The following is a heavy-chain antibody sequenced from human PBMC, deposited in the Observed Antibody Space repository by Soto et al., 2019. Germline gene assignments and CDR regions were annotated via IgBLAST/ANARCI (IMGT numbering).Heavy chain of an antibody. Sequence: GGSLRLSCVGSGFTFSTYSINWVRQAPGKGLKWVSSISSRSDIYYADSVKGRFTISRDNAKNSVSLQMNSLRAEDTAVYYCGIPYTARPRADGRDVLAQGTTVTGSS. D-gene: IGHD2-2*01. J-gene: IGHJ6*02. CDR3: GIPYTARPRADGRDV. CDR1: GFTFSTYS. CDR2: ISSRSDI. V-gene: IGHV3-21*01.